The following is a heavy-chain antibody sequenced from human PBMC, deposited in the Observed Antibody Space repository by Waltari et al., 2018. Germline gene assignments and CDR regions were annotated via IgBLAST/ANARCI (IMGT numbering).Heavy chain of an antibody. CDR1: GFPFSSYG. CDR2: ISYDGSNK. D-gene: IGHD3-3*01. Sequence: QVQLVESGGGVVQPGRSLRLPCAASGFPFSSYGMHWVRQAPGKGLEWVAVISYDGSNKYYADSVKGRFTISRDNSKNTLYLQMNSLRAEDTAVYYCAKDLGQGDYYGMDVWGQGTTVTVSS. CDR3: AKDLGQGDYYGMDV. V-gene: IGHV3-30*18. J-gene: IGHJ6*02.